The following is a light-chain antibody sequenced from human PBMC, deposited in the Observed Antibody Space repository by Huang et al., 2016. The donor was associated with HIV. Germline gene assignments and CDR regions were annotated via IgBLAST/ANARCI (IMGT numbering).Light chain of an antibody. Sequence: DIQMTQSPSSLSSSLGDRVTITCQASQDISTYLNWYQQKPGKTPKLLISDASNLETGVPSRFSGSGSGTDFTCTISSLQPVDIATYYCQQYDNRVTFGGGTKVEIK. CDR2: DAS. CDR3: QQYDNRVT. CDR1: QDISTY. V-gene: IGKV1-33*01. J-gene: IGKJ4*01.